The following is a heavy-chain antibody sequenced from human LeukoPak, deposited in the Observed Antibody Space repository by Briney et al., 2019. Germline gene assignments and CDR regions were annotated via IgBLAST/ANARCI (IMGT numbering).Heavy chain of an antibody. CDR2: INHSGST. CDR3: ARVLLVVVVPAAIRSWYFDL. D-gene: IGHD2-2*01. CDR1: GGSFSGYY. J-gene: IGHJ2*01. Sequence: SETLSLTCAVYGGSFSGYYWSWIRQPPGKGLEWIGEINHSGSTNYNPSLKSRVTISVDTSKNQFSLKLSSVTAADTAGYYCARVLLVVVVPAAIRSWYFDLWGRSTLVTVSS. V-gene: IGHV4-34*01.